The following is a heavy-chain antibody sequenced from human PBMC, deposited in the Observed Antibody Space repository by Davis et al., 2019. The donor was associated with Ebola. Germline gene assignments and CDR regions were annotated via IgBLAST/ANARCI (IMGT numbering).Heavy chain of an antibody. CDR3: GATGVDYLDY. CDR1: GFTISNYW. CDR2: MNQDGSQK. J-gene: IGHJ4*02. D-gene: IGHD1-1*01. V-gene: IGHV3-7*01. Sequence: GESLKISCAASGFTISNYWMAWVRQAPGKGPEWVANMNQDGSQKYFVDSVRGRFTISRDNAENSLFLQMSSLRADDTAVYYCGATGVDYLDYWGQGTLVTVSS.